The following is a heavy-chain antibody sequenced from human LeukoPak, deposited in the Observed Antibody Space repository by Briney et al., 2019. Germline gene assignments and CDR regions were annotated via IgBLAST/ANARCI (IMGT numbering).Heavy chain of an antibody. CDR3: ARVWCSSTTYCWFDP. Sequence: PGGSLRLSCAASGLTFDDYGMSWVRQVPGKGLEWVSGINWNGGSTGYADSVKGRFTISRDNAKNSLYLQMNSLRAEDTALYHCARVWCSSTTYCWFDPWGQGTLVTVSS. D-gene: IGHD2-2*01. J-gene: IGHJ5*02. CDR2: INWNGGST. V-gene: IGHV3-20*01. CDR1: GLTFDDYG.